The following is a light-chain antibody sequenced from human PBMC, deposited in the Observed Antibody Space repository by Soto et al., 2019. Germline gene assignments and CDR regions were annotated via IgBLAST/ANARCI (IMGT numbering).Light chain of an antibody. V-gene: IGLV2-8*01. CDR1: SSDVGGYNY. Sequence: QSALTQPPSASGSPGQSVTISCTGTSSDVGGYNYVSWYQQHPGKAPKLMIYEVSKRPSGVPDRFSGSKSGNTASLTVSGIQDEDEDDYYCSSYAGSNNHVVFGGGTKLTVL. CDR2: EVS. CDR3: SSYAGSNNHVV. J-gene: IGLJ2*01.